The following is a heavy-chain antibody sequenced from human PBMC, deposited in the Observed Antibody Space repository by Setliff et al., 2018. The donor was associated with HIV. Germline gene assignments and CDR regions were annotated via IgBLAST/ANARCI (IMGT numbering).Heavy chain of an antibody. CDR2: IYQTGSI. CDR3: ARQAWHSGRNGYFVDY. Sequence: SETVPTCTVSGGSISSYYWSWIRQPPGKGLEWIATIYQTGSIYYNPSLQNRVTLLLDMSKNQFSLKLSSVTAADTAVYYCARQAWHSGRNGYFVDYWGQGTLVTVSS. CDR1: GGSISSYY. V-gene: IGHV4-59*08. J-gene: IGHJ4*02. D-gene: IGHD2-15*01.